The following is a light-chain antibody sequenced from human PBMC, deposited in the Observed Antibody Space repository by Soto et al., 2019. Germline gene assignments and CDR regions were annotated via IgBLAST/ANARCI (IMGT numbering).Light chain of an antibody. J-gene: IGLJ1*01. CDR3: AAWDDSLNGHV. V-gene: IGLV1-44*01. CDR1: SSNIGSNT. Sequence: QAVVTQPPSASGTPGQRVTISCSGSSSNIGSNTVNWYQQLPGTAPKHLIFSNNKRPSAVADQFSASKSGTSASLAISGLQSEEEADYYCAAWDDSLNGHVFGTGTKLTVL. CDR2: SNN.